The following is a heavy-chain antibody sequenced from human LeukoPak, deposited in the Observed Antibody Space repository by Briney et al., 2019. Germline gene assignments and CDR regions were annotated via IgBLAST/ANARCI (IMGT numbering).Heavy chain of an antibody. CDR3: ARARDWAGYSYGFYY. CDR1: GGTFSSYA. V-gene: IGHV1-69*01. D-gene: IGHD5-18*01. Sequence: SVKVSCKASGGTFSSYAIGWVRQAPGQGLEWMGGIIPIFGTANYAQKFQGRVTITADESTSTAYMELSSLRSEDTAVYYCARARDWAGYSYGFYYWGQGTLVTVSS. CDR2: IIPIFGTA. J-gene: IGHJ4*02.